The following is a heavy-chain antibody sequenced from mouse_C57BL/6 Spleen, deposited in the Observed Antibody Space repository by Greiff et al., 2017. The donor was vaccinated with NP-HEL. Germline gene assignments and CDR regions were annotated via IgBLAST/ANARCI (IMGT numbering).Heavy chain of an antibody. CDR1: GYTFTSYW. D-gene: IGHD1-1*02. CDR3: ARYGGNFYAMDY. V-gene: IGHV1-55*01. Sequence: VQLQQSGAELVKPGASVKMSCKASGYTFTSYWITWVKQRPGQGLEWIGDIYPGSGSTNYNEKFKSKATLTVDTSSSTAYMRLSSLTSEDAAVYYCARYGGNFYAMDYWGQGTSVTVSS. CDR2: IYPGSGST. J-gene: IGHJ4*01.